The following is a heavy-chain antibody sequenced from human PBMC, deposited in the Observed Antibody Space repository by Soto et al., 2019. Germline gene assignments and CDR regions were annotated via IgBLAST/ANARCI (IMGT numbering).Heavy chain of an antibody. CDR1: GFTFSSYA. V-gene: IGHV3-23*01. J-gene: IGHJ6*02. Sequence: GGSLRLSCAASGFTFSSYAMGWVRQAPGKGLEWVSAISGSGGSTYYADSVKGRFTISRDNSKNTLYLQMNGLRAEDTAVYYCAKDSPRNAYYYYGMDVWGQGTTVTVSS. CDR3: AKDSPRNAYYYYGMDV. CDR2: ISGSGGST.